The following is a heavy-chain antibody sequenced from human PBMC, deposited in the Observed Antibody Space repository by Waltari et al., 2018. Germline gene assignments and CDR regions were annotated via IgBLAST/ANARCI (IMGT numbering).Heavy chain of an antibody. CDR1: GFTFSSYG. D-gene: IGHD3-3*01. V-gene: IGHV3-33*01. Sequence: QVQLVESGGGVVQPGRSRRLSCAASGFTFSSYGRHWGRQAPGKGLEWVAVIWYDGSNKYYADSVKGRFTISRDNSKNTLYLQMNSLRAEDTAVYYCAINDFWSTPIDYWGQGTLVTVSS. CDR3: AINDFWSTPIDY. CDR2: IWYDGSNK. J-gene: IGHJ4*02.